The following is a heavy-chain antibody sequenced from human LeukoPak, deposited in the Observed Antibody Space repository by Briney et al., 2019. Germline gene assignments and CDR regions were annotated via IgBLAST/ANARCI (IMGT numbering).Heavy chain of an antibody. CDR3: ARDLELERNRWNYFES. CDR1: GNSISSYY. Sequence: SSETLSLTCTLSGNSISSYYWSWIRQPTGRGLGWIGRIFTTGSTNYNPSLKSRVAMSVDTSKNQFSLKLSSVTAADTAVYYCARDLELERNRWNYFESWGQGTLVTVSS. D-gene: IGHD1-1*01. J-gene: IGHJ4*02. CDR2: IFTTGST. V-gene: IGHV4-4*07.